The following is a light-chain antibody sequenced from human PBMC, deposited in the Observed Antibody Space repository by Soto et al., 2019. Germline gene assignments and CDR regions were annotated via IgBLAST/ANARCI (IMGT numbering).Light chain of an antibody. CDR2: GAS. CDR3: QQYNNWFWT. Sequence: EIVMTQSPATLSVSPGERATLSCRANQSVSSNLAWYQQKPGQAPRLLIYGASTRATGIPARFSGSGSGTEFTLTISSLQSEDFAVYYCQQYNNWFWTFGQGTKVEIK. J-gene: IGKJ1*01. CDR1: QSVSSN. V-gene: IGKV3-15*01.